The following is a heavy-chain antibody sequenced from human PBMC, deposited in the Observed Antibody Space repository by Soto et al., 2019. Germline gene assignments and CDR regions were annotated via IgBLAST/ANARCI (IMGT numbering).Heavy chain of an antibody. Sequence: QVQLVQSGAEVRKPGASVKVSCKASGYRFSDLGMHWVRQAPGQRLEWMGWIHAGNGNTKYSQKYQGRVTMTRDTSASTAYMELSSLTSEDTALYYCTNSYRGSITCLGNFWGQGTLVTVPS. CDR3: TNSYRGSITCLGNF. D-gene: IGHD3-10*01. CDR1: GYRFSDLG. V-gene: IGHV1-3*01. J-gene: IGHJ4*02. CDR2: IHAGNGNT.